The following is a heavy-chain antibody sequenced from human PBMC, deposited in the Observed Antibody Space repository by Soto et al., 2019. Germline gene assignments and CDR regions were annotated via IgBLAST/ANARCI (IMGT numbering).Heavy chain of an antibody. CDR1: GGSISSSNW. CDR3: ARLGADDYYYYGMDV. V-gene: IGHV4-4*02. Sequence: QVELQESGPGLVKPSGTLSLTCAVSGGSISSSNWWSWVRQPPGKGLEWIGEIYHSGSTNYHPSLKSRVTISVDKSNNQFSLKLSSVTAADTAVYYSARLGADDYYYYGMDVWGQGTTVTVSS. J-gene: IGHJ6*02. D-gene: IGHD3-16*01. CDR2: IYHSGST.